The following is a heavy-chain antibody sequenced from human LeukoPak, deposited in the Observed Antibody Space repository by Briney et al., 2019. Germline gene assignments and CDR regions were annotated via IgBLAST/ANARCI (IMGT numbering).Heavy chain of an antibody. V-gene: IGHV4-59*08. CDR3: ARYTAMVNDAFDI. CDR2: IYYSGST. CDR1: GGSISSYY. J-gene: IGHJ3*02. D-gene: IGHD5-18*01. Sequence: PSETLSLTCTVSGGSISSYYWSWIRQPPGKGLEWIGYIYYSGSTYYNPSLKSRVTISVDTSKNQFSLKLSSVTAADTAVYYCARYTAMVNDAFDIWGQGTMVTVSS.